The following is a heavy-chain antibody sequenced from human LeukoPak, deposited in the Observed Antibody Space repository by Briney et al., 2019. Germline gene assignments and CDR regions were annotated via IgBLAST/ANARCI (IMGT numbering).Heavy chain of an antibody. V-gene: IGHV3-74*01. CDR1: GFTFSSYW. CDR3: ARGSNRWSPSYHFDY. Sequence: GGSLRLSCAASGFTFSSYWMHWVRQAPGKGLVWVSRINSDGSSTTYADSVKGRFTISRDNAKNTLYLQMNSLRAEDTAVYYCARGSNRWSPSYHFDYWGQGNLVSVSS. D-gene: IGHD2-15*01. J-gene: IGHJ4*02. CDR2: INSDGSST.